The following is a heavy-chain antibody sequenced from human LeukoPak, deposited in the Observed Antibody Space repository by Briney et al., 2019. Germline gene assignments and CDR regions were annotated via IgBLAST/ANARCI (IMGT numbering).Heavy chain of an antibody. CDR2: IGSSGGGI. V-gene: IGHV3-23*01. J-gene: IGHJ4*02. D-gene: IGHD1-7*01. CDR1: GFTFSTYT. Sequence: GGSLRLSCAASGFTFSTYTMYWVRHPPGKRLEWVSIIGSSGGGIHYADSVKGRFTISRDNSKNSLYLQMNSLRAEDTAVYYCAGRTSELGFYFDYWGQGALVTVSS. CDR3: AGRTSELGFYFDY.